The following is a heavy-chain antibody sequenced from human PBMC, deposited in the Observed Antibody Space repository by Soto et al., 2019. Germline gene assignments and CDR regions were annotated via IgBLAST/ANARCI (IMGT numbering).Heavy chain of an antibody. CDR3: TQDGGSRDWLTVN. CDR2: ITGGGDNT. D-gene: IGHD3-9*01. V-gene: IGHV3-23*01. J-gene: IGHJ4*02. Sequence: EVQLLESGGDLVQPGGSLRLSCAASGFTFTSYAMSWIRQAPGKGLEWVSAITGGGDNTYYADSVKGRFTISRDNSKNTLYLQMSSLRAEETAFYYCTQDGGSRDWLTVNWGQGTLVTVSS. CDR1: GFTFTSYA.